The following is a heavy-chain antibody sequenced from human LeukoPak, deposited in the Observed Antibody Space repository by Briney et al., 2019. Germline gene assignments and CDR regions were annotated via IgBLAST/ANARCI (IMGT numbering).Heavy chain of an antibody. V-gene: IGHV4-34*01. D-gene: IGHD7-27*01. CDR3: ASRKLGDDY. CDR1: GGSFSGYY. CDR2: INHSGST. J-gene: IGHJ4*02. Sequence: SETLSLTCAVYGGSFSGYYWSWIRQPPGKGLEWIGEINHSGSTNYNPSLKSRVTIAVDTSKNQFSLKLISVTAADTAVYYCASRKLGDDYWGQGILVTVTS.